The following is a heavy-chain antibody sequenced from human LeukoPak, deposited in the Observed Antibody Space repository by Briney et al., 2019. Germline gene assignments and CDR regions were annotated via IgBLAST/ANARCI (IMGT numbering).Heavy chain of an antibody. Sequence: PGRSLRLSCAASGFTFSSYGMHWVRQAPGKGLEWVAVIWYDVSNKYYADSVKGRFTISRDNSKNTLYLQMNSLRAEDTAVYYCAKDLGRYYYDSSGYLFDYWGQGTLVTVSS. CDR1: GFTFSSYG. D-gene: IGHD3-22*01. J-gene: IGHJ4*02. CDR3: AKDLGRYYYDSSGYLFDY. V-gene: IGHV3-33*06. CDR2: IWYDVSNK.